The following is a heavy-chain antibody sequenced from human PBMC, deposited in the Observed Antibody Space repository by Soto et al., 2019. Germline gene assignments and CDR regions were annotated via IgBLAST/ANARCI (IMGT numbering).Heavy chain of an antibody. V-gene: IGHV5-51*01. D-gene: IGHD2-15*01. CDR1: GYSFTSYW. J-gene: IGHJ5*02. Sequence: SLKISCKGSGYSFTSYWIGWVRQMPGKGLEWMGIIYPGDSDTRYSPSFQGQVTISADKSISTAYLQWSSLKASDTAMYYCARRLGYCSGGSCYSSWFDPWGQGTLVTVSS. CDR3: ARRLGYCSGGSCYSSWFDP. CDR2: IYPGDSDT.